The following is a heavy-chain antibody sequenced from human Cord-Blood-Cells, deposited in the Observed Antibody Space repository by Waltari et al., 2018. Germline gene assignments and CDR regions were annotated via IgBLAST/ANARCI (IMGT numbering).Heavy chain of an antibody. CDR1: GGTFSSYA. V-gene: IGHV1-69*18. J-gene: IGHJ4*02. D-gene: IGHD6-6*01. CDR2: IILILGKA. Sequence: QVQLVQSGAEVKKPGSSVKVSCKASGGTFSSYAISWVRQAPGQGLEWMGRIILILGKANYAQKFQGRVTITADESTSTAYMELSSLRSEDTAVYYCARGSSSFYYFDYWGQGTLVTVSS. CDR3: ARGSSSFYYFDY.